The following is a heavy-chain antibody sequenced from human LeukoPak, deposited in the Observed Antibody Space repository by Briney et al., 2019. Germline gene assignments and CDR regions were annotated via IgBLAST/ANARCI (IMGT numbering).Heavy chain of an antibody. Sequence: GGSLRLSCLASGFTFNNALHWVRQGPGKGLEWVSGVSWKSHVIDYADSVKGRFTISRENAKNSLFLEMNSLRPEDTASYYCVKGNSGTYATYFDSWGQGTMVTVAS. CDR3: VKGNSGTYATYFDS. J-gene: IGHJ4*02. CDR2: VSWKSHVI. V-gene: IGHV3-9*01. D-gene: IGHD1-26*01. CDR1: GFTFNNA.